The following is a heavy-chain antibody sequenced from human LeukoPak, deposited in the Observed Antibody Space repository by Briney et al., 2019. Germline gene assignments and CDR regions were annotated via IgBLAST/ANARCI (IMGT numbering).Heavy chain of an antibody. CDR2: ISGSGGST. D-gene: IGHD3-9*01. CDR1: GFTFSSYS. V-gene: IGHV3-23*01. Sequence: GGSLRLSCAASGFTFSSYSMNWVRQAPGKGLEWVSAISGSGGSTYYADSVKGRFTISRDNSKNTLYLQMNSLRAEDTAVYYCAKHMGTEYYDILTGHYYYYGMDVWGQGTTVTVSS. J-gene: IGHJ6*02. CDR3: AKHMGTEYYDILTGHYYYYGMDV.